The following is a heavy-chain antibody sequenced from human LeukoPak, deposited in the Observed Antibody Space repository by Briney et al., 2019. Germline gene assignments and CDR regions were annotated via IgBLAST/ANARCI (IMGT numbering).Heavy chain of an antibody. CDR3: ARATLYYYDSSGYYY. V-gene: IGHV3-30*04. J-gene: IGHJ4*02. CDR1: GSTFSSYA. CDR2: ISYDGSNK. D-gene: IGHD3-22*01. Sequence: PGRSLRLSCAASGSTFSSYAMHWVRQAPGKGLEWVAVISYDGSNKYYADSVKGRFTISRDNSKNTLYLQMNSLRAEDTAVYYCARATLYYYDSSGYYYWGQGTLVTVSS.